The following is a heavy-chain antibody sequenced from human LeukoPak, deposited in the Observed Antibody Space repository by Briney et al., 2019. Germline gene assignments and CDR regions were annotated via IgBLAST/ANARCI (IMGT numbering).Heavy chain of an antibody. J-gene: IGHJ5*02. CDR2: IHYSGST. CDR1: GDSITSYH. Sequence: PSETLSLTCTVSGDSITSYHWSWIRQPPGKGLEWIGYIHYSGSTSDNPSLKSRVTISVDTSKNQISLKLSSVTAADTAEYFCARDLHSSAYQGHGWFDPWGQGTLVTVSS. V-gene: IGHV4-59*01. CDR3: ARDLHSSAYQGHGWFDP. D-gene: IGHD3-22*01.